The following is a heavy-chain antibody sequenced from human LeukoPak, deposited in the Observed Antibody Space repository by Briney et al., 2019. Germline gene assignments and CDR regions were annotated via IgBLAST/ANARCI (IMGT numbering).Heavy chain of an antibody. Sequence: GESLQISCKGSGCSFTSYWIGWVRRMPGKGLEWMGIIYPGDSDTRYSPSFQGQVTISADKSISTAYLQWSSLKASDTAMYYCARVLGSSWPDYFDYWGQGTLVTVSS. CDR1: GCSFTSYW. D-gene: IGHD6-13*01. V-gene: IGHV5-51*01. CDR2: IYPGDSDT. CDR3: ARVLGSSWPDYFDY. J-gene: IGHJ4*02.